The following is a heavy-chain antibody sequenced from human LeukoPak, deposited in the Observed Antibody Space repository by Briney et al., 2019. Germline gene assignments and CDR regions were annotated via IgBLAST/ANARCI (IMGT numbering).Heavy chain of an antibody. CDR3: ARGDGSYSD. D-gene: IGHD2-15*01. CDR2: VFHSGST. V-gene: IGHV4-38-2*01. J-gene: IGHJ4*02. CDR1: GYSISSGYY. Sequence: PSETLSLTCAVSGYSISSGYYWGWIRQPPGKGLEWIGSVFHSGSTSSYPSLKSRVTISVDTSKNQFSLKLSPVTAADTAVYYCARGDGSYSDWGQGTLVTVSS.